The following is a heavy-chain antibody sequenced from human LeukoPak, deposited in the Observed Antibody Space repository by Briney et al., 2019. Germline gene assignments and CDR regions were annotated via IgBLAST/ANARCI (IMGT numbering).Heavy chain of an antibody. V-gene: IGHV3-23*01. CDR2: ISGSGDYT. J-gene: IGHJ4*02. D-gene: IGHD2-21*01. CDR1: GITFSRFC. CDR3: AKGSAAGRPYYFDY. Sequence: PGGSLRLSCAASGITFSRFCMSWVRQAQGKGLEWVSAISGSGDYTYHADSVKGRFTISRDNSKNTLYLQMNSLRAEDTAVYYCAKGSAAGRPYYFDYWGQGALVTVSS.